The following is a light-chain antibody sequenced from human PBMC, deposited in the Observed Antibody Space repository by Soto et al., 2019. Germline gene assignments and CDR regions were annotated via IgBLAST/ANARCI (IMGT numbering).Light chain of an antibody. CDR2: MVS. V-gene: IGKV2-30*01. CDR1: QSFVYSDGNIY. CDR3: MQRSHLPLT. Sequence: DVVLTQSPLSLSVTLGQPASISCRSSQSFVYSDGNIYLNWFQQRPGQSPRRLIYMVSNRDSGVPDTFSGSPSGTAFTLKISRVEAEDVGVYYCMQRSHLPLTFSGGTKVEIK. J-gene: IGKJ4*01.